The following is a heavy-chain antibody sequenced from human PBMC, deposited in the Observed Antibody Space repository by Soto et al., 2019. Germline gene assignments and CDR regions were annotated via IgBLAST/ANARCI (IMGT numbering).Heavy chain of an antibody. Sequence: QVQLQESGPGLVKPSETLSLTCTVSGGSISSYYWTWVRQSPGKGLEWIGYVFSSGSTNYNPSLESRVTISLDTSKNQFSLKVISVTAPDTAVYYCARRGKKSFYYDMDVWGKGTTVTVSS. J-gene: IGHJ6*03. V-gene: IGHV4-59*08. CDR1: GGSISSYY. CDR2: VFSSGST. CDR3: ARRGKKSFYYDMDV.